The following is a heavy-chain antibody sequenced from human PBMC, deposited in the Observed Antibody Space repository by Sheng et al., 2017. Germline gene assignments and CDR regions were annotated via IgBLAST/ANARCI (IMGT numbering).Heavy chain of an antibody. Sequence: QMQLQESGPGLVKPSETLSLTCTVSGGSISSSTYYWGWIRQPPGKGLEWIGSIYYRGNTYHNPSLKSRVTISVDTSKNQFSLKLSSVTAADTAVYYCARDSSGYYTKLEYWGQGTLVTVSS. CDR1: GGSISSSTYY. D-gene: IGHD3-22*01. V-gene: IGHV4-39*07. CDR2: IYYRGNT. J-gene: IGHJ4*02. CDR3: ARDSSGYYTKLEY.